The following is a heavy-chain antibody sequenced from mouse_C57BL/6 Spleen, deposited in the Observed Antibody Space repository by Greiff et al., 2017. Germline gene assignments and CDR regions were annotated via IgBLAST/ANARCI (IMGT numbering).Heavy chain of an antibody. V-gene: IGHV1-55*01. J-gene: IGHJ4*01. Sequence: QVQLQQPGAELVKPGASVKMSCTASGFTFTSYWITWVNQTPGQGLEWIGDIYPGSGSTYYNEKFKSKATLTVDTSSSTAYMQLSSLTSENSAVYYWASLGRGYAMDYWGQGTSVTVSS. CDR1: GFTFTSYW. CDR2: IYPGSGST. CDR3: ASLGRGYAMDY. D-gene: IGHD4-1*01.